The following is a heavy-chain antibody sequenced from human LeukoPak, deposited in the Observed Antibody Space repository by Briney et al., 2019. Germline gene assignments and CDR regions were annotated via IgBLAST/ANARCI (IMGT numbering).Heavy chain of an antibody. CDR3: AKAMPGGPRITMVRGVMVGYYYYGMAV. V-gene: IGHV3-43*02. CDR2: ISVDGGST. CDR1: GFTFDDYA. D-gene: IGHD3-10*01. Sequence: GGSLRLSCAASGFTFDDYAMHWVRQAPGKGLEWVAVISVDGGSTYYADSVKGLFTICRDNTNTSLYLQMHSLRTEDTALYYCAKAMPGGPRITMVRGVMVGYYYYGMAVWGPGTTVTVSS. J-gene: IGHJ6*02.